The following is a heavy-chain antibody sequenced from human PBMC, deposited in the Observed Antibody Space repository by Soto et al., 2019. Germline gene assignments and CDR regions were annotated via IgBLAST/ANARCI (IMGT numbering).Heavy chain of an antibody. CDR2: MYYSETT. J-gene: IGHJ5*02. V-gene: IGHV4-59*01. CDR1: GASINDFY. D-gene: IGHD6-13*01. CDR3: ARANSSTWYKLEYKWFDP. Sequence: SETLSLTCTFCGASINDFYWSWMRQTPGKGLEWVEFMYYSETTKYNPSLKGRVNMSLDTSKNQVSLHLKSVTAADTAVYYCARANSSTWYKLEYKWFDPWGQGTKVTVSS.